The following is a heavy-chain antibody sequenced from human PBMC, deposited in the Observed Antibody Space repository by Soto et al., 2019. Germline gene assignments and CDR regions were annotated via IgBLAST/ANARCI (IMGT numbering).Heavy chain of an antibody. CDR3: ARGVFGSGTGWFDP. CDR2: IYYRGST. J-gene: IGHJ5*02. D-gene: IGHD3-10*01. V-gene: IGHV4-31*03. CDR1: GGSINSGGYY. Sequence: SETLSLTCSVSGGSINSGGYYWSWIRQHPGKGLEYIGYIYYRGSTYYNPSLKSRVTTSLDTSKNQFYLKITSVTAAATAVYFCARGVFGSGTGWFDPWGQGTLVTVSS.